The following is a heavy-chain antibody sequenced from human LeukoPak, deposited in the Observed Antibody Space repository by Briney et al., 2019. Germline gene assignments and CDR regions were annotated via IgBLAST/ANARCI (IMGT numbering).Heavy chain of an antibody. CDR1: GGSISSSSYY. CDR2: IYYSGST. Sequence: SETLSLTCTVSGGSISSSSYYWGWIRQPPGKGLEWIGSIYYSGSTNYNPSLKSRVTISVDTSKNQFSLKLSSVTAADTAVYXXXXXXXXXXXXXXXXXFVDAFDIWGQGTMVTVSS. D-gene: IGHD3-10*02. CDR3: XXXXXXXXXXXXXXXFVDAFDI. V-gene: IGHV4-39*07. J-gene: IGHJ3*02.